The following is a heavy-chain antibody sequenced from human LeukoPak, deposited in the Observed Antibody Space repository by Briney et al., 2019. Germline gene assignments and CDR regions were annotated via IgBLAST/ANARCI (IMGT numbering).Heavy chain of an antibody. CDR1: GFTFSSYS. D-gene: IGHD5-18*01. J-gene: IGHJ4*02. CDR2: ISSSSSYI. V-gene: IGHV3-21*01. CDR3: ARAYSYGPYFDY. Sequence: PGGSLRLSSAASGFTFSSYSMNWVRQAPGKGLEWVSSISSSSSYIYYADSVMGRFTISRDNSKNTLYLQMNSLRAEDTAVYYCARAYSYGPYFDYWGQGTLVTVSS.